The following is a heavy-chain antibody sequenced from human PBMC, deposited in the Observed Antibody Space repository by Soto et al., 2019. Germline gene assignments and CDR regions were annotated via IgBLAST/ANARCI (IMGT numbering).Heavy chain of an antibody. D-gene: IGHD3-22*01. Sequence: TSVKVSCTVSGYTLTELSMHWVRQAPGKGLEWMGGFDPEDGETIYAQKFQGRVTITRDMSTSTAYMELSSLRSEDTAVYYCAAERESYDSPVDPWGQGTLVTVSS. CDR3: AAERESYDSPVDP. CDR2: FDPEDGET. V-gene: IGHV1-24*01. CDR1: GYTLTELS. J-gene: IGHJ5*02.